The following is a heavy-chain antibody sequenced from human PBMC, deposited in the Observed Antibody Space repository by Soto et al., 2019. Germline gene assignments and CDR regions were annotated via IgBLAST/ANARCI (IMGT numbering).Heavy chain of an antibody. CDR2: ISAYNGNT. CDR3: ARDVLLWVREAPDSAYGMDV. V-gene: IGHV1-18*04. D-gene: IGHD3-10*01. CDR1: GYTFTSYG. J-gene: IGHJ6*02. Sequence: ASVKVSCKASGYTFTSYGISWVRQAPGQGLEWVGWISAYNGNTNYAQKLQGRVTMTTDTSTSTAYMELRSLRSDDTAVCYCARDVLLWVREAPDSAYGMDVWGQGTTVTVSS.